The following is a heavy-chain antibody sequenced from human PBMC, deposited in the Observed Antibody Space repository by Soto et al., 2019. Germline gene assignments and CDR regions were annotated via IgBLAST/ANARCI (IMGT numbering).Heavy chain of an antibody. Sequence: GASMKVSCKVSGYTLTELSMHGVRQAHGKGLEWMGGFDPEDGETIYAQKFQGRVNMTEDTSTDTAYMELSSLRSEDTAVYYCARDLARGGWYHPARLYYYHGMDVWGQVTTVTVSS. D-gene: IGHD6-19*01. J-gene: IGHJ6*02. CDR3: ARDLARGGWYHPARLYYYHGMDV. V-gene: IGHV1-24*01. CDR2: FDPEDGET. CDR1: GYTLTELS.